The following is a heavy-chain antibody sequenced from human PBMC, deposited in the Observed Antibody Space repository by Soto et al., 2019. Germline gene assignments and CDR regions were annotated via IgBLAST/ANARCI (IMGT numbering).Heavy chain of an antibody. CDR1: GYTFTSYG. CDR3: ARGETVAGSRYYYYGMDV. CDR2: ISAYNGNT. D-gene: IGHD6-19*01. V-gene: IGHV1-18*01. Sequence: AASVKVSCKASGYTFTSYGISWVRQAPGQELEWMVWISAYNGNTNYAQKLQGRVTMTTDTSTSTAYMELRSLISDDTAVYYCARGETVAGSRYYYYGMDVWGQGTTVTVSS. J-gene: IGHJ6*02.